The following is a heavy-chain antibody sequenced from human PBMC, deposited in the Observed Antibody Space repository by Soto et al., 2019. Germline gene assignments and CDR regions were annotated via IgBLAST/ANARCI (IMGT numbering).Heavy chain of an antibody. CDR3: ARDYLIIRAYSSRWYNPFLYGMDV. J-gene: IGHJ6*02. CDR2: ITAYNGNT. V-gene: IGHV1-18*01. CDR1: GYTFTSYG. D-gene: IGHD6-13*01. Sequence: ASVKVSCKASGYTFTSYGISWVRQAPVQGLECMGLITAYNGNTSYAQKLQGRVTMTRDTSTSTVYMELSSLRSEDTAVYYCARDYLIIRAYSSRWYNPFLYGMDVWGQGTTVTVSS.